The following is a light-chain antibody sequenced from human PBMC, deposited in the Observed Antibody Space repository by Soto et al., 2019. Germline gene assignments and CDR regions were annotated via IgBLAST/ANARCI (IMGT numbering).Light chain of an antibody. J-gene: IGLJ3*02. V-gene: IGLV1-47*01. CDR1: SSNIGSNY. Sequence: QSVLTQPPSASGTPGQRVTISCSGSSSNIGSNYVYWYQQLPGTAPKLLIFKNNQRPSGVPDRFSGSKSGTSVSLAISGLRSEDEADYFCAAWDDGLSGWVFGGGTKLTVL. CDR2: KNN. CDR3: AAWDDGLSGWV.